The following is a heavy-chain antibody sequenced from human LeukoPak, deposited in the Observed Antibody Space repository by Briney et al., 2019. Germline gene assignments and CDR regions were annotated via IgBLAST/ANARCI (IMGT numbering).Heavy chain of an antibody. Sequence: SETLSLTCTVSGGSISSSSYYWGWIRQPPGKGLEWIGSIYYSGSTYYNPSLKSRVTISVDTSKNQFSLKLSSVTAADTAVYYCARRRTMFGYFAGEFDYWGQGTLVTVSS. CDR3: ARRRTMFGYFAGEFDY. J-gene: IGHJ4*02. V-gene: IGHV4-39*01. CDR1: GGSISSSSYY. D-gene: IGHD3-10*02. CDR2: IYYSGST.